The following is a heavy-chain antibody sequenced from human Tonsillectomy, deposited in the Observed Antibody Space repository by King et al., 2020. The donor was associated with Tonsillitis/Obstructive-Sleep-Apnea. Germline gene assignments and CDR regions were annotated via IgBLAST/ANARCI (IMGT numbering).Heavy chain of an antibody. Sequence: QLVQSGAEVKKPGASVKVSCKASGYTFTNYGISWVRQAPGQGLEWMGWISAYNGNTNSAQKLQGRVTMTTDTSTSTAFMELRSLRSDDTAVYYCARDSMSHFYDSSAYYTFDHWGQGTLVTVSS. J-gene: IGHJ4*02. CDR1: GYTFTNYG. V-gene: IGHV1-18*01. CDR2: ISAYNGNT. CDR3: ARDSMSHFYDSSAYYTFDH. D-gene: IGHD3-22*01.